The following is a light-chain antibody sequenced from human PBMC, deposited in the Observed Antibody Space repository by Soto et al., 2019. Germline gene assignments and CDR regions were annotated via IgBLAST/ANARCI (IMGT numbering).Light chain of an antibody. CDR2: GAS. Sequence: EIVMTQSPATLSVSPGARATLSCRASQRVNTNLAWYQQKPGQAPRLLIYGASTRATGIPARFSGSGSGTEFTLTISSLQSEDFAVYYCQQYNNWPPWTFGQGTKVDIK. V-gene: IGKV3-15*01. CDR1: QRVNTN. J-gene: IGKJ1*01. CDR3: QQYNNWPPWT.